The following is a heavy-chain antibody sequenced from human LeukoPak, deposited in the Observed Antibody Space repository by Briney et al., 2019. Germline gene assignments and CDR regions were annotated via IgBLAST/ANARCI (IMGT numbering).Heavy chain of an antibody. CDR1: GFTFASYA. J-gene: IGHJ4*02. D-gene: IGHD5-12*01. CDR2: MSGSGDTT. Sequence: GGSLRLSCAASGFTFASYAMNWVRQAPGKGLEWVSGMSGSGDTTYYTDSVKGRFTISRDNSKNTLYLQMNSLRAEDTAVYYCAKRDGYNFGSFDYWGQGTLVTVSS. V-gene: IGHV3-23*01. CDR3: AKRDGYNFGSFDY.